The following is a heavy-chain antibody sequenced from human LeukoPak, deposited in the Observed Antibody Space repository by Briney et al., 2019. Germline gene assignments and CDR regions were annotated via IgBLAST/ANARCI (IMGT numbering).Heavy chain of an antibody. Sequence: GGSLRLSRAASGFTFSSDSMNWGRQAPGKGREWGSAISSSSSYIYYTDSAKGRFTISIENAKNSLYLQMTSLRAEDTAIYYCARDLGSYSSGWYMGFDYWGQGTLVTVSS. J-gene: IGHJ4*02. CDR3: ARDLGSYSSGWYMGFDY. D-gene: IGHD6-19*01. V-gene: IGHV3-21*01. CDR1: GFTFSSDS. CDR2: ISSSSSYI.